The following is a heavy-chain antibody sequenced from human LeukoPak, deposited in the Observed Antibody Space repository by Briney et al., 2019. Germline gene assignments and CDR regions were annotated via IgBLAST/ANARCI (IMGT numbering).Heavy chain of an antibody. CDR3: ASQESESGSYYYYYYMDV. D-gene: IGHD1-26*01. CDR1: GYTFTGYY. V-gene: IGHV1-2*02. J-gene: IGHJ6*03. CDR2: INPNSGGT. Sequence: ASVKVSCKASGYTFTGYYMHWVRQAPGQGLEWMGWINPNSGGTNYAQKFQGRVTMTRDTSISTAYMELSRLRSDDTAVYYCASQESESGSYYYYYYMDVWGQGTTVTVSS.